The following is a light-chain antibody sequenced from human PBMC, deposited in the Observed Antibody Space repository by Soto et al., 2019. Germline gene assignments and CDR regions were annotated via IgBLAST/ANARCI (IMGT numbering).Light chain of an antibody. Sequence: QSARTQPASVSGSPGQSIAISCNGTSSDVGGYNYVSWYQQHPGKAPKLMIYDVSNRPSGVSNRFSGSKSGNTASLTISGLQAEDEADYYCSSYTSSSTEVFGTGTKVTVL. CDR3: SSYTSSSTEV. CDR2: DVS. J-gene: IGLJ1*01. CDR1: SSDVGGYNY. V-gene: IGLV2-14*01.